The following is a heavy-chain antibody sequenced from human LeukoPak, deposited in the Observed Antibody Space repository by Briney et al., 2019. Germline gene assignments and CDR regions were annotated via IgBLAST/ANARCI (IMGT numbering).Heavy chain of an antibody. CDR3: ARENGSYYSTGATDAFDI. V-gene: IGHV3-48*03. CDR2: ISSSGSTI. D-gene: IGHD1-26*01. Sequence: GGSLRLSCAPSGFTFSSYESNWVRQAPGKGLEWVSYISSSGSTIYYADSVKGRFTISRDNAKNSLYLQMNSLRAEDTAVYYCARENGSYYSTGATDAFDIWGQGTMVTVSS. J-gene: IGHJ3*02. CDR1: GFTFSSYE.